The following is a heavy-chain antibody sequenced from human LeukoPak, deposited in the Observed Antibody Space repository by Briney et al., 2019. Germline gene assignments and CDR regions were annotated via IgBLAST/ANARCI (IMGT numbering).Heavy chain of an antibody. CDR1: GGTFSSYA. J-gene: IGHJ4*02. D-gene: IGHD4-23*01. CDR2: IIPIFGTA. CDR3: ARMDYGGNPYYFDY. Sequence: GSSVKVSCKACGGTFSSYAISWVRQAPGQGLEWMGGIIPIFGTANYAQKFQGRVTVTADESTSTAYMELSSLRSEDTAVYYCARMDYGGNPYYFDYWGQGTLVTVSS. V-gene: IGHV1-69*01.